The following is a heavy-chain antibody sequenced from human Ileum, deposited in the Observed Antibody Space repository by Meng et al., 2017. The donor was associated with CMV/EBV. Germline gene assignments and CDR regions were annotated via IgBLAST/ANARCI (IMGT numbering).Heavy chain of an antibody. J-gene: IGHJ4*02. D-gene: IGHD4-11*01. Sequence: QVQLGASVAEVKKPGASVNISCKPSVYTFTSHYIHWVRQAPGQGLEWMGLINPSGGRTTYLQRFQGRVSMTSDTSASTPYLELSALRSEDTAVYYCSRAPLGSSNYYWSDYWGQGTLVTVSS. CDR1: VYTFTSHY. CDR2: INPSGGRT. CDR3: SRAPLGSSNYYWSDY. V-gene: IGHV1-46*01.